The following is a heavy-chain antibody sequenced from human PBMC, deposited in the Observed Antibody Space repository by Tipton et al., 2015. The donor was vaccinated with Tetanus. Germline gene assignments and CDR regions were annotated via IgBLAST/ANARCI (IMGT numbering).Heavy chain of an antibody. D-gene: IGHD5/OR15-5a*01. CDR2: IHSDGRST. CDR1: GFTFSKYW. J-gene: IGHJ4*02. Sequence: SLRLSCAASGFTFSKYWMHWVRQAPGKGLVWVSRIHSDGRSTSYAGSVEGRFAISRDNARNTLYLQMNSLRAEDTAVYYCAKDGCFSVGCLGSDYWGQGNLVTVSS. V-gene: IGHV3-74*01. CDR3: AKDGCFSVGCLGSDY.